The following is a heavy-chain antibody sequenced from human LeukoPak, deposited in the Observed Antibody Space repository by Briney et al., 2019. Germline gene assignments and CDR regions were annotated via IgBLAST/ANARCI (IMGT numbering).Heavy chain of an antibody. CDR3: ARRMGASYAFDI. Sequence: SETLSLTCTVSGGSISSYYWSWIRQPPGKGLEWIGYIYYSGSTNYNPSLKSRVTISVDTSKNQFSLKLSSVTAADTAVYYCARRMGASYAFDIWGQGTVVTVSS. V-gene: IGHV4-59*12. CDR1: GGSISSYY. J-gene: IGHJ3*02. CDR2: IYYSGST. D-gene: IGHD1-26*01.